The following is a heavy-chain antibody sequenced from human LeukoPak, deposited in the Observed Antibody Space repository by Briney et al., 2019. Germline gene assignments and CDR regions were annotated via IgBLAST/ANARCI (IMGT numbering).Heavy chain of an antibody. V-gene: IGHV4-59*01. CDR3: ARRVGDKDYFDY. D-gene: IGHD1-26*01. CDR1: GGSISSYY. CDR2: IHYSGST. Sequence: SETLSLTCTVSGGSISSYYWSWIRQPPGKGLEWIGYIHYSGSTNYNNSVKSRVTISVDTSKNQFSLKMSSVTAADTAVYYCARRVGDKDYFDYWGQGTLVTVSS. J-gene: IGHJ4*02.